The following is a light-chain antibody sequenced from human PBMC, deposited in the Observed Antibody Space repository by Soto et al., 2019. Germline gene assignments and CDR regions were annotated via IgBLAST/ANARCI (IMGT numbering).Light chain of an antibody. V-gene: IGKV3-20*01. J-gene: IGKJ1*01. CDR3: QQYGSSGT. Sequence: VLSQSPGRLSLSPGERATLSCRASQSVPSTYFAWYQQKSGQPPRLLISGASNRATGIPDRFSGSGSGTDFTLTISRLEPEDFAVYYCQQYGSSGTFGQGTKV. CDR1: QSVPSTY. CDR2: GAS.